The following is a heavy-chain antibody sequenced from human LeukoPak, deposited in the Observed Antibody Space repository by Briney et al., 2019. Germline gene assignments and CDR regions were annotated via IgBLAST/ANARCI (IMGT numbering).Heavy chain of an antibody. D-gene: IGHD4-17*01. CDR2: IYWDGDE. CDR3: AHRGDPSGDFLDY. J-gene: IGHJ4*02. CDR1: GFSVSASGVG. V-gene: IGHV2-5*02. Sequence: SGPTLVKPTQTLTLTCTVSGFSVSASGVGVGWIRQPPGKAPEWLALIYWDGDERYSPSLESRLTITQDTSKTQVLLTMTNVDHVDTATYFCAHRGDPSGDFLDYWGQGILVTVSS.